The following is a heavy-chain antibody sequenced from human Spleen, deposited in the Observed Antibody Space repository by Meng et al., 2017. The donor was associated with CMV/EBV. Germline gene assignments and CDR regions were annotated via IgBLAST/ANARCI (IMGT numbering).Heavy chain of an antibody. V-gene: IGHV3-30*02. J-gene: IGHJ6*02. CDR3: ARGDSSSWSTYYYYGMDV. CDR2: TRYDGSNT. Sequence: GSLRLSCAASGFIFSSHGMHWVRQAPGKGLEWVAFTRYDGSNTRYGDSVKGRFTISRDNSKNTLYLQMNSLRAEDTAVYYCARGDSSSWSTYYYYGMDVWGQGTTVTVSS. D-gene: IGHD6-6*01. CDR1: GFIFSSHG.